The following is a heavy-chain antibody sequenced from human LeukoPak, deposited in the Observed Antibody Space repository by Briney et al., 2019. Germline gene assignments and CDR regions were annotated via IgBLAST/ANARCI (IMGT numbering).Heavy chain of an antibody. V-gene: IGHV3-73*01. CDR2: IRSKANSYAT. D-gene: IGHD3-22*01. CDR1: GFTFSGSA. J-gene: IGHJ4*02. CDR3: TRPSYDSSVSGVVY. Sequence: GGSLRLSCATSGFTFSGSAIHWVRQASGKGLEWVGRIRSKANSYATTDVASVRGRFTISRDDSKNTAYLQMNSLKTEDTAVYYCTRPSYDSSVSGVVYWGQGTLVTVSS.